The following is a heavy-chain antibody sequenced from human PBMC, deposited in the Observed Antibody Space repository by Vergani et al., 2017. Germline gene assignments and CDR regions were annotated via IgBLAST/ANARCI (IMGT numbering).Heavy chain of an antibody. CDR1: GFTFRSYG. D-gene: IGHD3-22*01. CDR2: IWYDGSNK. J-gene: IGHJ6*02. CDR3: AKDLTPFTMIVDRYGMDV. Sequence: QVQPVESGGGVVQPGRSLRLSCAASGFTFRSYGMHWVRQAPGKGLEWVAVIWYDGSNKYYADSVKGRFTISRDDSKNKLYLQRNSLSAEDTAVYYCAKDLTPFTMIVDRYGMDVWGQGTTVTVSS. V-gene: IGHV3-33*06.